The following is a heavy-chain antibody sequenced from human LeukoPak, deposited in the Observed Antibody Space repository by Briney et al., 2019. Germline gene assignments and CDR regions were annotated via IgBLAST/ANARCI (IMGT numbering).Heavy chain of an antibody. J-gene: IGHJ4*02. CDR2: ISYDGSNK. CDR3: ARGPRYNWNDVGVFDY. CDR1: GFTFSSYA. Sequence: GGSLRLSCAASGFTFSSYAMHWVRQAPGKGLEWVAVISYDGSNKYYADSVKGRFTISRDSSKNTLYLQMNSLRAEDTAVYYCARGPRYNWNDVGVFDYWGQGTLVTVSS. D-gene: IGHD1-1*01. V-gene: IGHV3-30*04.